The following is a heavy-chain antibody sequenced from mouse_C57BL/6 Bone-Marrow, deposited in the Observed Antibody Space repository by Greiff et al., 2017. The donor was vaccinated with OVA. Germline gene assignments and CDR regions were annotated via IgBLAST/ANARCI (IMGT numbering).Heavy chain of an antibody. Sequence: EVHLVESGGGLVKPGGSLKLSCAASGFTFSDYGMHGVRQAPEKGLEWVAYISSGSSTIYYADTVKGRFTISRDNAKNTLFLQMTSLRSEDTAMYYCAIITTVVADYYAMDYWGQGTSVTVSS. CDR1: GFTFSDYG. D-gene: IGHD1-1*01. J-gene: IGHJ4*01. CDR2: ISSGSSTI. CDR3: AIITTVVADYYAMDY. V-gene: IGHV5-17*01.